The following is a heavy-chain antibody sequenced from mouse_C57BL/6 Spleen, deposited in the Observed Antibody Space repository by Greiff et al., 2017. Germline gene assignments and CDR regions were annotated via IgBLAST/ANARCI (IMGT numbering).Heavy chain of an antibody. CDR1: GYAFSSSW. Sequence: QVQLQQSGPELVKPGASVKISCKASGYAFSSSWMNWVKQRPGKGLEWIGRIYPGDGDTNYNGKFKGKATLTADKSSSTAYMQLSSLTSEDSAVYFCARSGGYGYDGTEYFDGWGTGTTVTVSS. D-gene: IGHD2-2*01. CDR3: ARSGGYGYDGTEYFDG. J-gene: IGHJ1*03. CDR2: IYPGDGDT. V-gene: IGHV1-82*01.